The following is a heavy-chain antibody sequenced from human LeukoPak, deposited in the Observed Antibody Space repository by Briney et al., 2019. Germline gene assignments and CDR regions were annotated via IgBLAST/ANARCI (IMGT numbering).Heavy chain of an antibody. J-gene: IGHJ4*02. CDR1: GGSISSGSYY. D-gene: IGHD3-22*01. CDR3: ARALDSSGYWYYFDY. CDR2: IYHSGST. Sequence: SETLSLTCTVSGGSISSGSYYWSWIRQPPGKGLEWIGYIYHSGSTYYNPSLKSRVTISVDRSKNQFSLKLSSVTAADTAVYYCARALDSSGYWYYFDYWGQGTLVTVSS. V-gene: IGHV4-30-2*01.